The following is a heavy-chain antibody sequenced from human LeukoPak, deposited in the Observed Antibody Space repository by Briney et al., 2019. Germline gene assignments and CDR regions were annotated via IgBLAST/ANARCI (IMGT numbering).Heavy chain of an antibody. J-gene: IGHJ4*02. V-gene: IGHV3-33*01. Sequence: GRSLRLPCAASGFAFSRYGMHWVRQAPGKGLEWVAVIWDDGSNQKYADSVKGRFTISRDNSKNTLYLQMNSLRAEDTAVYYCARGRGSSWYFDYWGQGTLVTVSS. D-gene: IGHD6-13*01. CDR2: IWDDGSNQ. CDR1: GFAFSRYG. CDR3: ARGRGSSWYFDY.